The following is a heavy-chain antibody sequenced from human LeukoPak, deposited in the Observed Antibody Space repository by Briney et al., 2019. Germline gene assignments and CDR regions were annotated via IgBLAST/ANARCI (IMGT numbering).Heavy chain of an antibody. V-gene: IGHV3-30*18. CDR1: GFTFSNYG. CDR2: ISYDGSDK. Sequence: GGSLRLSCAASGFTFSNYGMHWVRQAPGKGLEWVVVISYDGSDKYYADSVKGRFTISRDNSKNTLYLQMNSLRAEDTAVYYCAKDRALGQQLVRDAFDIWGQGTMVTVSS. D-gene: IGHD6-13*01. CDR3: AKDRALGQQLVRDAFDI. J-gene: IGHJ3*02.